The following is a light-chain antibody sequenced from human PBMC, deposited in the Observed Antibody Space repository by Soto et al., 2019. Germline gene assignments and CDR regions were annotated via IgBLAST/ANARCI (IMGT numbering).Light chain of an antibody. CDR1: QGISNW. J-gene: IGKJ4*01. CDR3: QQANSFPLT. Sequence: DIQMTQSPSSVSASVGDRVSITCRASQGISNWLAWYQQKPGRAPKLLIYTESSLQSGVPSRFSGNGSGTDFTLTISRLQPEDVATYYCQQANSFPLTFGGGTKVEIK. CDR2: TES. V-gene: IGKV1-12*01.